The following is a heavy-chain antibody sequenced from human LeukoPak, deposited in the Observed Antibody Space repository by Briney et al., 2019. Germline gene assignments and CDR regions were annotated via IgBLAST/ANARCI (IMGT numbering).Heavy chain of an antibody. CDR3: ARSPAKRGSYPSGY. CDR1: GYTFTSYG. D-gene: IGHD1-26*01. CDR2: ISAYNGNT. Sequence: ASVKVSCKASGYTFTSYGISWVRQAPGQGLEWMGWISAYNGNTNYAQKLQGRVTMTTDTSTSTAYMELRSLRSDDTAVYYCARSPAKRGSYPSGYWGQGTLVTVSS. J-gene: IGHJ4*02. V-gene: IGHV1-18*01.